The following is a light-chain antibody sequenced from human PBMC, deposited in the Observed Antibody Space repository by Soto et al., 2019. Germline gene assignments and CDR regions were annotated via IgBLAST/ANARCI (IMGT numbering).Light chain of an antibody. J-gene: IGKJ4*01. V-gene: IGKV3-20*01. CDR2: DAS. Sequence: DIVLTQSPGTLSLSPGERATLSCRASQSVRSRYLAWYQQKAGQAPRLLIYDASRRAKGIPDRFSGSASRTDYTLTISRLEPEEFAVYCCQQYGSSVTFGGGTKVEIK. CDR1: QSVRSRY. CDR3: QQYGSSVT.